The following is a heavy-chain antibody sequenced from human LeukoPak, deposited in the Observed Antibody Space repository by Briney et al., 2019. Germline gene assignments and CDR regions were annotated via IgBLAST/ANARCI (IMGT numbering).Heavy chain of an antibody. CDR3: VREPGPGYFDY. CDR1: GFTFSSYA. CDR2: ISQDGSKR. Sequence: GGSLRLSCAASGFTFSSYAMHWVRQAPGKGLEWVAVISQDGSKRHYTDSVKGRFIISRDNSRNTLYLQMNSLRAEDTAVYYCVREPGPGYFDYWGQGTLVTVSS. V-gene: IGHV3-30-3*01. D-gene: IGHD6-13*01. J-gene: IGHJ4*02.